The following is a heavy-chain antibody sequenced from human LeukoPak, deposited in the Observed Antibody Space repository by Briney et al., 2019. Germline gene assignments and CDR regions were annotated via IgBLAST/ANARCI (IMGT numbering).Heavy chain of an antibody. CDR1: GGSISSGDYY. CDR2: IYYSGST. Sequence: PSQTLSLTCTVSGGSISSGDYYWSWIRQPPGKGLEWIGYIYYSGSTYYNPSLKSRVTISVDTSKNQFSLKLSSETAADTAVYYCARAAVAGRDIDYWGQGTLVTVSS. V-gene: IGHV4-30-4*01. D-gene: IGHD6-19*01. J-gene: IGHJ4*02. CDR3: ARAAVAGRDIDY.